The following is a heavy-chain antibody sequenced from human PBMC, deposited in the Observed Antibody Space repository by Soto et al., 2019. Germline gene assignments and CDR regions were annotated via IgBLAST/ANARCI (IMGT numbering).Heavy chain of an antibody. CDR3: ARDWEFSYYFDY. D-gene: IGHD3-10*01. J-gene: IGHJ4*02. V-gene: IGHV1-69*13. CDR2: IIPIFGTA. Sequence: SVKVSCKASGGTFSSYAISWVRQAPGQGLEWMGGIIPIFGTANYAQKFQGRVTITADESTSTAYMELSSLRSEDTAVYYCARDWEFSYYFDYWGQGTLVTVSS. CDR1: GGTFSSYA.